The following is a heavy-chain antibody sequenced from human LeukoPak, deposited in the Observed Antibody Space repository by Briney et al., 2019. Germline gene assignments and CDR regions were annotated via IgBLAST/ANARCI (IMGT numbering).Heavy chain of an antibody. V-gene: IGHV3-74*01. D-gene: IGHD3-9*01. J-gene: IGHJ4*02. CDR2: INTDGSST. CDR1: GFTFSSYW. CDR3: ARRAPARYFDWLLGEVYFDY. Sequence: GGSLRLSCAASGFTFSSYWMHWVRQAPGKGLVWVSRINTDGSSTSYADSVKGRFTISRDNAKNSLYLQMNSLRAEDTAVYYCARRAPARYFDWLLGEVYFDYWGQGTLVTVSS.